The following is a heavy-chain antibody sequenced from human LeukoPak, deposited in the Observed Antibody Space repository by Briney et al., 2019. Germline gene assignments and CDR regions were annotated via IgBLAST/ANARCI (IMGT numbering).Heavy chain of an antibody. CDR2: ISGSGAST. Sequence: PGGSLRLSCAASGFTFSSYAMSWVRQAPGKGLEWVSAISGSGASTYYADSVKGRFTISRDNSKNTLYLQMNSLRAEDTAVYYCAKDRGSSGWQHHYYYYGMDVWGQGTTVTVSS. J-gene: IGHJ6*02. V-gene: IGHV3-23*01. D-gene: IGHD6-19*01. CDR3: AKDRGSSGWQHHYYYYGMDV. CDR1: GFTFSSYA.